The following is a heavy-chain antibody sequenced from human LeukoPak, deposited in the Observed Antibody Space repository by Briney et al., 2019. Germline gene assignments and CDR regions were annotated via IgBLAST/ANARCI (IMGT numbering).Heavy chain of an antibody. CDR1: GYTFTGYY. J-gene: IGHJ4*02. V-gene: IGHV1-2*06. D-gene: IGHD1-26*01. Sequence: ASVKVSCKASGYTFTGYYMHWLRQAPGQGLEWMGRINPNSGGTNYAQKFQGRVTMTRDTSISTTYMELSRLRSDDTAVYYCARVPGSWGDDYWGQGTLVTVSS. CDR2: INPNSGGT. CDR3: ARVPGSWGDDY.